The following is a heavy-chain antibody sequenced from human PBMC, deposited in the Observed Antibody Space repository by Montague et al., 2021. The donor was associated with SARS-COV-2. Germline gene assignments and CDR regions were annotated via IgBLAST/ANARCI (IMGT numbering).Heavy chain of an antibody. J-gene: IGHJ4*02. D-gene: IGHD3-3*01. Sequence: SETLSLTCTVSGGSVSSGSFHWSWIRQPPGKGLEYIGYISSSGSANYXPSFKSRVAISLDTSENQLSLRLSSVTAADTAVYYCVNKGAYDVPIDYWGLGTLVTVSS. CDR2: ISSSGSA. CDR1: GGSVSSGSFH. V-gene: IGHV4-61*01. CDR3: VNKGAYDVPIDY.